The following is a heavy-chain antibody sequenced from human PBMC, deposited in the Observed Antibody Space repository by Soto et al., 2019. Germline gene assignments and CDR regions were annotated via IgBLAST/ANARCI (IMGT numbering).Heavy chain of an antibody. CDR3: ARDGPIVGASSFDY. Sequence: PGGSLRLSCAASGFTFSSYAMHWVRQAPGKGLEWVAVISYDGSNKYYADSVKGRFTISRDNSKNTLYLQMNSLRAEDTAVYYCARDGPIVGASSFDYWGQGTLVTVSS. D-gene: IGHD1-26*01. CDR2: ISYDGSNK. J-gene: IGHJ4*02. CDR1: GFTFSSYA. V-gene: IGHV3-30-3*01.